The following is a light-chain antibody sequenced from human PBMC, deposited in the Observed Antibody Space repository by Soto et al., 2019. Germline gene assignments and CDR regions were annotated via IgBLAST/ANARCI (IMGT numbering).Light chain of an antibody. V-gene: IGKV3-20*01. CDR1: QSVSSSY. CDR3: QQYGGSPPLT. CDR2: GAS. Sequence: EIVLTHSPGTLSLSPGERATLSCRASQSVSSSYLAWYQQKPGQAPRLLIYGASNRATGIPDRFSGSGSGTDFTLTIIRMEPEAFAVYYCQQYGGSPPLTFGGGTKVEIK. J-gene: IGKJ4*01.